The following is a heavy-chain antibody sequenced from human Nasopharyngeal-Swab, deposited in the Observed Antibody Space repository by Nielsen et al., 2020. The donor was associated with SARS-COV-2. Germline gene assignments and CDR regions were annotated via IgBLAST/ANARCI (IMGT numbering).Heavy chain of an antibody. CDR2: IYSRGET. D-gene: IGHD6-13*01. Sequence: GESLKISCEVSGFSVSYNYMSWVRQAPGKGLEWVAVIYSRGETHYTDSVRGRFTISRDNSKNMVNLQLNSLRAEDTAVYYCARMDFIASRDYWGQGTLVTVPS. V-gene: IGHV3-53*01. CDR1: GFSVSYNY. J-gene: IGHJ4*02. CDR3: ARMDFIASRDY.